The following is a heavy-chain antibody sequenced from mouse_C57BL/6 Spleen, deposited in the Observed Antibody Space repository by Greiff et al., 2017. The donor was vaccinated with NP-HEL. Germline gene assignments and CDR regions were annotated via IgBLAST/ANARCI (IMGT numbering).Heavy chain of an antibody. CDR2: INPSSGYT. Sequence: QVQLKQSGAELAKPGASVKLSCKASGYTFTSYWMHWVKQRPGQGLEWIGYINPSSGYTKYNQKFKDKATLTADKSSSTAYMQLSSLTYEDSAVYYCARLVDGYSAWFAYWGQGTLVTVSA. CDR3: ARLVDGYSAWFAY. V-gene: IGHV1-7*01. D-gene: IGHD2-3*01. J-gene: IGHJ3*01. CDR1: GYTFTSYW.